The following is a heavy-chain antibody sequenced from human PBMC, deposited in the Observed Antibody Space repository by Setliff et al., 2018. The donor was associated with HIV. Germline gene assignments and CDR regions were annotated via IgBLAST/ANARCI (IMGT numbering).Heavy chain of an antibody. CDR3: ARGTHYNFWGSNWFDP. Sequence: SETLSLTCGVSSYSISSGYYWAWIRQPPGKGLEWIGSIYHSGTTFYNPSLKSRVTISVDTSKNQFSLKLNSVTAADTAVYYCARGTHYNFWGSNWFDPWGQGTLVTVSS. CDR2: IYHSGTT. D-gene: IGHD3-3*01. CDR1: SYSISSGYY. J-gene: IGHJ5*02. V-gene: IGHV4-38-2*01.